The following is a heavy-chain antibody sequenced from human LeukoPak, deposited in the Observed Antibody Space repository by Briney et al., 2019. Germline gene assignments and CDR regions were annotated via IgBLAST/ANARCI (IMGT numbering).Heavy chain of an antibody. Sequence: GGSLRLSCAASGFTFSSYAMSWVRQAPGKGLEWVSAISGSGGSTYYADSVKGRFTISRDNSKNTLYLQMNSLRAEDTAVYYCAKYTDCSSTSCYAIDAFDTWGQGTMVTVSS. V-gene: IGHV3-23*01. CDR2: ISGSGGST. CDR1: GFTFSSYA. CDR3: AKYTDCSSTSCYAIDAFDT. D-gene: IGHD2-2*01. J-gene: IGHJ3*02.